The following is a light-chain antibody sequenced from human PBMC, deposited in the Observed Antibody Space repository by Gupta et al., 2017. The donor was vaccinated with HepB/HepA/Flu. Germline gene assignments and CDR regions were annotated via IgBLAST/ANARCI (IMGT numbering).Light chain of an antibody. CDR3: QLADISPIT. CDR1: QSILFSGTNKNY. Sequence: DIVMTQSPDSLAVSLGERATINCKSSQSILFSGTNKNYLAWYQHKPGQPPKLLMYWASTRQSGVPDRFSGRGSGTHFTLTISRLHAEDVAVYYCQLADISPITFGQGTRLEIK. J-gene: IGKJ5*01. CDR2: WAS. V-gene: IGKV4-1*01.